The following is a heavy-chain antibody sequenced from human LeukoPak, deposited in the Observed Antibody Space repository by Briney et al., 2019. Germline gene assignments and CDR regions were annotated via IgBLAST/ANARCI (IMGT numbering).Heavy chain of an antibody. V-gene: IGHV4-59*01. J-gene: IGHJ5*02. D-gene: IGHD3-10*01. CDR1: GASISSYY. Sequence: SETLSLTCTVSGASISSYYWSWIRQPPGKGLEWIGHIFYTGSSNYNPSLKSRVTISLDRSKNQFSLRLTSVTAADTAVYYCARAGAWQIDPWGQGTLVTVSS. CDR3: ARAGAWQIDP. CDR2: IFYTGSS.